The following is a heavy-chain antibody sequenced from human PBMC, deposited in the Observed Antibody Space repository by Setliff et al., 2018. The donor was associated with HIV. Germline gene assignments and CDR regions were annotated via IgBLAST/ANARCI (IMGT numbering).Heavy chain of an antibody. V-gene: IGHV1-46*01. CDR2: INPSDGTT. J-gene: IGHJ4*02. CDR3: ATISNWVFDN. CDR1: GYTFTSCF. Sequence: VASVKVSCKASGYTFTSCFMHWVRQAPGQGLEHIGIINPSDGTTAYIERFQGRVSMTSDTSTSTAYMELRSLRSDDTAVYYCATISNWVFDNWGQGTLVTVSS. D-gene: IGHD6-13*01.